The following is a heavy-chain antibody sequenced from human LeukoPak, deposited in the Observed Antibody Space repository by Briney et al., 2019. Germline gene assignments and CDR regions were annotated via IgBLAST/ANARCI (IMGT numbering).Heavy chain of an antibody. CDR2: INSDGSRT. Sequence: GGSLRLSCAASGFTFSSYWMHWVRQAPGKGLAWVSRINSDGSRTSYADSVKGRFTISRDNAENTLSLQVNSLRAEDTAVYYCARDIVGDAKGAFDIWGQGTMVTVSS. V-gene: IGHV3-74*01. D-gene: IGHD1-26*01. CDR3: ARDIVGDAKGAFDI. CDR1: GFTFSSYW. J-gene: IGHJ3*02.